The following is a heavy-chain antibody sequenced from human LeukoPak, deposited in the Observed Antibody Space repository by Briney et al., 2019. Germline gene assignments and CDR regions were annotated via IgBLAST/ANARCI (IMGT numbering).Heavy chain of an antibody. V-gene: IGHV3-30*18. Sequence: GGSLRLSCAASGFTFSNYGMHWVRQASGKGLEWVAAVSYDGTYKYYADSMKGRFTVSRDNSKNTLYLQVNTLRAEDTAVYYCAKDGTSFISYYYDSSGFYDCWGQGTLVTVSS. CDR2: VSYDGTYK. CDR1: GFTFSNYG. D-gene: IGHD3-22*01. J-gene: IGHJ4*02. CDR3: AKDGTSFISYYYDSSGFYDC.